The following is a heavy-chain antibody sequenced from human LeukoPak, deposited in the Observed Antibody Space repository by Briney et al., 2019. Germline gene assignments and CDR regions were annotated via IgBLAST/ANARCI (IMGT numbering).Heavy chain of an antibody. Sequence: PSETLSLTCAVYGGSFSGYYWSWIRQPPGKGLEWIGEINHSGSTNYNPSLKSRVTISVDTSKNQFSLKLSSVTAADTAVYYCARAVYKYYDFWSGYYKGGWFDPWAQGTLVTVSS. D-gene: IGHD3-3*01. CDR2: INHSGST. J-gene: IGHJ5*02. V-gene: IGHV4-34*01. CDR1: GGSFSGYY. CDR3: ARAVYKYYDFWSGYYKGGWFDP.